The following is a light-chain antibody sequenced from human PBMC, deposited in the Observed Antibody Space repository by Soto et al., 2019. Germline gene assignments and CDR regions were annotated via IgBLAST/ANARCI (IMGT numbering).Light chain of an antibody. CDR3: QQLISHPRT. CDR2: GAS. CDR1: QAIYSY. V-gene: IGKV1-9*01. Sequence: DIQLTQSPFFLSASVGDRVTISCRASQAIYSYLAWYQQKPGKAPKLLIFGASKLQSGVPSRFSGSGSVTEFTLTISSLQPEDFATYYCQQLISHPRTFGQGTKLEIK. J-gene: IGKJ2*01.